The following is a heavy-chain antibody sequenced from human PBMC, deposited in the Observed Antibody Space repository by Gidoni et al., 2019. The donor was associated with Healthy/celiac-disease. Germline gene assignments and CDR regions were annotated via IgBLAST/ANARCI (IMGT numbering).Heavy chain of an antibody. CDR2: INHSGST. CDR1: GGSFSGYY. CDR3: ASFLRRYGSADY. Sequence: QVQLQQWGAGLLKPSETLSLTCAVYGGSFSGYYWSWIRQPPGKGLEWIGEINHSGSTNYNPSLKSRVTISVDTSKNQFSLKLSSVTAADTAVYYCASFLRRYGSADYWGQGTLVTVSS. V-gene: IGHV4-34*01. J-gene: IGHJ4*02. D-gene: IGHD3-10*01.